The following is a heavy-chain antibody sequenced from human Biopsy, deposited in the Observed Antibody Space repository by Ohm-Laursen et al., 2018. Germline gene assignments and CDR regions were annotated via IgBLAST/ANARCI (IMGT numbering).Heavy chain of an antibody. CDR3: ARHSAEKNGYDGDYFDY. CDR1: GASIISGGHF. J-gene: IGHJ4*02. D-gene: IGHD5-12*01. V-gene: IGHV4-31*02. CDR2: IYYSGST. Sequence: SDTLSLTWTVSGASIISGGHFWNWIRQHPGKGLEWIGYIYYSGSTYYNPSLKSRVSISVDTSKNQFSLKLNSVTVVDTAVYYCARHSAEKNGYDGDYFDYWGQGTLVTVSS.